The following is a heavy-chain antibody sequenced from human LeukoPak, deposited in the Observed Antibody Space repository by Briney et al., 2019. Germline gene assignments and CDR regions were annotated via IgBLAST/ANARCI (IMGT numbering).Heavy chain of an antibody. J-gene: IGHJ4*02. CDR2: ISGSGGST. CDR1: GFTVSSNY. CDR3: ARDRRPGDYYDSSGYSAPDY. D-gene: IGHD3-22*01. V-gene: IGHV3-21*01. Sequence: GGSLRLSCAASGFTVSSNYMSWVRQAPGKGLEWVSAISGSGGSTYYADSVKGRFTISRDNAKNSLYLQMNSLRAEDTAVYYCARDRRPGDYYDSSGYSAPDYWGQGTLVTVSS.